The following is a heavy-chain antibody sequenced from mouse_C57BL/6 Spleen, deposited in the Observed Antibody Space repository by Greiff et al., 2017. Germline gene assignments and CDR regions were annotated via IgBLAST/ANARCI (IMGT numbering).Heavy chain of an antibody. V-gene: IGHV1-80*01. Sequence: VQLQESGAELVKPGASVTISCKASGYAFRSSWMNWVKPRPGKGLEWIGQRYPGDGDTNYNGKFKGMATLTADKASSTAYMQLSSLSSEDSAVYCCARPNYPYWYFDVWGTGTTVTVSS. CDR3: ARPNYPYWYFDV. J-gene: IGHJ1*03. D-gene: IGHD2-1*01. CDR2: RYPGDGDT. CDR1: GYAFRSSW.